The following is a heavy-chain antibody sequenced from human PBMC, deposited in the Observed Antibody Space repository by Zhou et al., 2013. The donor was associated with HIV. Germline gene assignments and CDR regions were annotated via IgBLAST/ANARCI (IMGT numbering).Heavy chain of an antibody. V-gene: IGHV1-3*01. CDR3: ARGPCEGNDCDDGNWFDP. D-gene: IGHD1-1*01. Sequence: QVQLVQSGAEVKKPGASVKVSCKASGYTFTKYGIHWVRQVLGQRLEWMGWINDAFGTTRYSLKFQGRVTFTRDTSARTSYLELRSLKSEDTAVYYCARGPCEGNDCDDGNWFDPVGPREPWSPSPQ. J-gene: IGHJ5*02. CDR2: INDAFGTT. CDR1: GYTFTKYG.